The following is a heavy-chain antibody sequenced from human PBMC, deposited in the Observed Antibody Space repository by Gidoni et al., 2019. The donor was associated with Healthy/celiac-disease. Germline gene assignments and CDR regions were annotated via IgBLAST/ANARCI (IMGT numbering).Heavy chain of an antibody. V-gene: IGHV3-48*01. J-gene: IGHJ6*02. D-gene: IGHD2-2*01. CDR1: GFTFSSYS. CDR2: ISSSSSTI. Sequence: EVQLVESGGGLVQPGGSLSLSCAASGFTFSSYSMNWVRQAPGKGLEWVSYISSSSSTIYYADSVKGRFTISRDNAKNSLYLQMNSLRAEDTAVYYCASHAVPHYYYYGMDVWGQGTTVTVSS. CDR3: ASHAVPHYYYYGMDV.